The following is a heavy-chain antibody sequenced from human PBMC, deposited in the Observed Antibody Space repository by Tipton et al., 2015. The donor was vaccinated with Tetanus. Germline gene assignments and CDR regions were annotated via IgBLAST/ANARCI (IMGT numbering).Heavy chain of an antibody. Sequence: GLVKPSGTLSLTCAVSGGSISGSNWWSWVRQPPGKGLEWIGEIHHSGSTNYNPSLKSRVPISVDKSKNQFSLKLTSVTAADTAVYYCANCGSACAFWGQGTLVTVSS. V-gene: IGHV4-4*02. J-gene: IGHJ4*02. CDR2: IHHSGST. CDR3: ANCGSACAF. D-gene: IGHD6-19*01. CDR1: GGSISGSNW.